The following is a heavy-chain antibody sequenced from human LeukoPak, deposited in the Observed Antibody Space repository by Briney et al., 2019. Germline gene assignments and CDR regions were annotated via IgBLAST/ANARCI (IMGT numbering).Heavy chain of an antibody. Sequence: ASVKVFSKASGYTFTSYDINWVRQATGQGLEWMGWMNPNSGNTGYAQKFQGRVTMTRNTSISTAYMELSSLRSEDTAVYYCARGTSLLVTATTFDYWGQGTLVTVSS. CDR2: MNPNSGNT. J-gene: IGHJ4*02. V-gene: IGHV1-8*01. D-gene: IGHD2-21*02. CDR1: GYTFTSYD. CDR3: ARGTSLLVTATTFDY.